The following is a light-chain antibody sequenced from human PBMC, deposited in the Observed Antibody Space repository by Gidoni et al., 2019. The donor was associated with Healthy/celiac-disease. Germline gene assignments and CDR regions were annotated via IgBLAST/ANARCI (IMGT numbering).Light chain of an antibody. CDR2: WAS. J-gene: IGKJ1*01. Sequence: DIVMTQSQDSLAVSLGERATIHCKSSQSVLYSSNSKNYVAWYQQKPGQPPKLLIYWASTRECGVPDRFSGSGSGTDFTLTISRLQAEDVAVYYCQQYYSTRTFGQGTKVEIK. V-gene: IGKV4-1*01. CDR1: QSVLYSSNSKNY. CDR3: QQYYSTRT.